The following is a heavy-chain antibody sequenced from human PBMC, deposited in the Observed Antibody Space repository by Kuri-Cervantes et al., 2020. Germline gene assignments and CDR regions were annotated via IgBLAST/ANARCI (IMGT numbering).Heavy chain of an antibody. CDR3: AKDLNRIWFGEFPYYYGMDV. V-gene: IGHV3-23*01. CDR2: ISGSGGST. J-gene: IGHJ6*02. D-gene: IGHD3-10*01. Sequence: GSLRLSCAASGFTFSSYWMSWVRQAPGKGLEWVSAISGSGGSTYYADSVKGRFTISRDNSKNTLYLQMNSLRAEDTAVYYCAKDLNRIWFGEFPYYYGMDVWGQGTTVTVSS. CDR1: GFTFSSYW.